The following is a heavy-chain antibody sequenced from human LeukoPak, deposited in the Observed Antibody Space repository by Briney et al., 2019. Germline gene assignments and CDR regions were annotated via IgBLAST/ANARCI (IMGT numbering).Heavy chain of an antibody. J-gene: IGHJ4*02. CDR2: INHSGST. V-gene: IGHV4-34*01. D-gene: IGHD3-22*01. CDR1: GGSFSGYY. Sequence: SETLSLTCAVYGGSFSGYYWSLIRQPPGKGLEWIGEINHSGSTNYNPSLKSRVTISVDTSKNQFSLKLSSVTAADTAVYYCARVPYYYDSSFDYWGQGTLVTVSS. CDR3: ARVPYYYDSSFDY.